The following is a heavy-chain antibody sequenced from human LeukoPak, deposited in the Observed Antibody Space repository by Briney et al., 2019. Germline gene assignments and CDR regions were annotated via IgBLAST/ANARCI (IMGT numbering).Heavy chain of an antibody. CDR3: ARHKSGIQLFSRAPARYYFDY. Sequence: GESLKISCKGSGYSFTSYWIGWVRQIPGKDLEWMGIIYPGDSDTRYSPSFQGQVTISADKSISTAYLQWSSLKASDTAMYYCARHKSGIQLFSRAPARYYFDYWGQGTLVTVSS. CDR1: GYSFTSYW. D-gene: IGHD5-18*01. V-gene: IGHV5-51*01. CDR2: IYPGDSDT. J-gene: IGHJ4*02.